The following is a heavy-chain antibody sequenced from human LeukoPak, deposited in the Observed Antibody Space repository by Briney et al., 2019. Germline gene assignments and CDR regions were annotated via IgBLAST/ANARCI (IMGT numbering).Heavy chain of an antibody. J-gene: IGHJ5*02. Sequence: PSETLSLTCTVSGGSISSYYWSWIRQPPGKGLEWIGRIYTSGSTNYNPSLKSRVTISVDTSKNQFSLKLSSVTAADTAVYYCARDQKRVNWFDPWGQGTLVTVSS. CDR3: ARDQKRVNWFDP. V-gene: IGHV4-4*08. CDR1: GGSISSYY. CDR2: IYTSGST.